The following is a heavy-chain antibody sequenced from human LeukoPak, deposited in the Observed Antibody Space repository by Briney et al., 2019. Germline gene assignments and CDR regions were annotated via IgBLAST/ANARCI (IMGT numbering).Heavy chain of an antibody. CDR3: ASGANVAY. CDR2: INSNSGAT. D-gene: IGHD4/OR15-4a*01. CDR1: GSTFTVYY. J-gene: IGHJ4*02. V-gene: IGHV1-2*02. Sequence: ASVTVSFTASGSTFTVYYMHWVRQAPGQGLEWMGWINSNSGATDYAQKFQGRVTMTRDTSISTAYMELRSLRSDDTAVYFCASGANVAYWGQGTLVTVSS.